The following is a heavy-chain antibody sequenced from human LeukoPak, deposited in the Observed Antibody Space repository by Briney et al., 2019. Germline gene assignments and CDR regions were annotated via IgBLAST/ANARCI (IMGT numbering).Heavy chain of an antibody. CDR2: ISSNGGST. D-gene: IGHD2-21*02. Sequence: GGSLRLSCSASGFTFSSYAMHWVHQAPGKGLEYVSAISSNGGSTYYADSVKGRFTISRDNSKNTLYLQMSSLRPEDTAVYYCVKGIVVLTARAFDSWGQGTLVTVSS. J-gene: IGHJ4*02. CDR3: VKGIVVLTARAFDS. CDR1: GFTFSSYA. V-gene: IGHV3-64D*06.